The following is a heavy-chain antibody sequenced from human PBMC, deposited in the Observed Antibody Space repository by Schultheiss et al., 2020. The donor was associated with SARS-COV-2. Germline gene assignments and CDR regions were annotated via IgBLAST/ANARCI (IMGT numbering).Heavy chain of an antibody. D-gene: IGHD4-11*01. J-gene: IGHJ4*02. CDR1: GFTFSSYA. CDR2: ISYDGSNK. Sequence: GGSLRLSCAASGFTFSSYAMHWVRQAPGKGLEWVAVISYDGSNKYYADSVKGRFTISRDNAKNSLYLQMNFLRAEDTAVYFCAALTTGGAFDYWGQGTLVTVSS. V-gene: IGHV3-30*07. CDR3: AALTTGGAFDY.